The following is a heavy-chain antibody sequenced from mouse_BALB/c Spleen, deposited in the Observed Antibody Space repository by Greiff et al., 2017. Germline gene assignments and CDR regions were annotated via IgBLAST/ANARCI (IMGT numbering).Heavy chain of an antibody. J-gene: IGHJ4*01. D-gene: IGHD2-2*01. CDR2: INPYNDGT. CDR1: GYTFTSYV. Sequence: VQLKESGPELVKPGASVKMSCKASGYTFTSYVMHWVKQKPGQGLEWIGYINPYNDGTKYNEKFKGKATLTSDKSSSTAYMELSSLTSEDSAVYYCARSNYGYDEGYAMDYWGQGTSVTVSS. V-gene: IGHV1-14*01. CDR3: ARSNYGYDEGYAMDY.